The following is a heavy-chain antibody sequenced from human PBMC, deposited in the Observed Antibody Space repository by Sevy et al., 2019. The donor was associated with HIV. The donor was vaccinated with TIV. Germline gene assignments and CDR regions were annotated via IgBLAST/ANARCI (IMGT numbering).Heavy chain of an antibody. Sequence: SETLSLTCTVSGGSISSYYWSWIRQPPGKGLEWIGYIYYSGSTNYNPSLKGRVTISVDTSKNQFSLKLSSVTAADTAVYYCARGQYYDSSVYYYGGYYFDYWGQGTLVTVSS. CDR3: ARGQYYDSSVYYYGGYYFDY. CDR2: IYYSGST. V-gene: IGHV4-59*01. CDR1: GGSISSYY. J-gene: IGHJ4*02. D-gene: IGHD3-22*01.